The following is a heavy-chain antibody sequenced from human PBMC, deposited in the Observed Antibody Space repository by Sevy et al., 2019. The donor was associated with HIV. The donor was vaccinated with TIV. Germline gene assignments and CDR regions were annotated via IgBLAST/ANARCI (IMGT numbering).Heavy chain of an antibody. Sequence: ASVKVSCKASGYSFKNYGISWVRQAPGQGLEWMGWISAYNGDTKYAQKLQGRVTMTTETSTGTAYMELRGLTSDDTAVYYCARVGEPKVVEGVYYFDSWGQGTLVTVSS. J-gene: IGHJ4*02. V-gene: IGHV1-18*04. CDR2: ISAYNGDT. CDR3: ARVGEPKVVEGVYYFDS. CDR1: GYSFKNYG. D-gene: IGHD3-10*01.